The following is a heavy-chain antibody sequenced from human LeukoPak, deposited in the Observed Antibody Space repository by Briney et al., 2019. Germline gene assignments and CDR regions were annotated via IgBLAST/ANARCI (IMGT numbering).Heavy chain of an antibody. J-gene: IGHJ4*02. Sequence: PSETLSLTCAVSGYSISSGYYWGWIRQPPGKGLEWIGSIYHSGSTYYNPSLKSRVTISVDTSKNQFSLKLSSATAADTAVYYCARLKNDYGEYYLDYWGQGTLVTVSS. CDR3: ARLKNDYGEYYLDY. V-gene: IGHV4-38-2*01. CDR1: GYSISSGYY. CDR2: IYHSGST. D-gene: IGHD4-17*01.